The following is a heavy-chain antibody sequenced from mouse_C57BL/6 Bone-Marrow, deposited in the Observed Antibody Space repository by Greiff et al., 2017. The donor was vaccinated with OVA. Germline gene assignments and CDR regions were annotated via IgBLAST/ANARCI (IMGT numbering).Heavy chain of an antibody. CDR3: AMGCGYDLAY. CDR1: GYTFTSYW. J-gene: IGHJ2*01. Sequence: QVQLQQPGAELVKPGASVKVSCKASGYTFTSYWMHWVKQRPGQGLEWIGRLHPSDSDTNYNQKFKGKATLTVDNSSSTAYMQRTSLTSEDSSVYNCAMGCGYDLAYWGQGTTRTVSA. V-gene: IGHV1-74*01. D-gene: IGHD2-2*01. CDR2: LHPSDSDT.